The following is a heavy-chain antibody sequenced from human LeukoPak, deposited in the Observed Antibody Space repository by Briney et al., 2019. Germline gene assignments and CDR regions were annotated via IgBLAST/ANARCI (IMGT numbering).Heavy chain of an antibody. D-gene: IGHD1-26*01. CDR3: ARRVYSGSYFFDY. Sequence: NPSETLSLTCTVSGGSISSYYWSWIRQPPGKGLEWIGYIYYSGSTNYNPSLKSRVTISVDTSKNQFSLKLSSVTAADTAVYYCARRVYSGSYFFDYWGQGTLVTVSS. J-gene: IGHJ4*02. CDR1: GGSISSYY. CDR2: IYYSGST. V-gene: IGHV4-59*08.